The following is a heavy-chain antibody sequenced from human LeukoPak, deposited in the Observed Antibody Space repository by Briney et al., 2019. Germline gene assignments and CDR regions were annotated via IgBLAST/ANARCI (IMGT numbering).Heavy chain of an antibody. CDR1: GFSFSTYG. Sequence: GGSLRLSCAASGFSFSTYGLHWVRHTPGKGLEWVAFIRYDGSNEYYADSVKGRFTISRDNSKNILYVQMNSLRVEDTALYYCAKSFWTGTTGGCINYWGQGTLVTVSS. V-gene: IGHV3-30*02. CDR2: IRYDGSNE. D-gene: IGHD3/OR15-3a*01. J-gene: IGHJ4*02. CDR3: AKSFWTGTTGGCINY.